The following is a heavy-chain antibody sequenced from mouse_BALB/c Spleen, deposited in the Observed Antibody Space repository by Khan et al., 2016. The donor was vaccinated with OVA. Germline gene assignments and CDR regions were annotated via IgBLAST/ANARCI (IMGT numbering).Heavy chain of an antibody. Sequence: DVQLLETGGDLVKPGGSLKLSCSASGFTFSTFALSWVRQTPEKRLEWVATINSGGDYIYYPDSVKGRFTISRDNAKNTLYLQMSSLRSEDTAIYYCARHNYGPFAYWGQGTLVTVSA. J-gene: IGHJ3*01. CDR2: INSGGDYI. D-gene: IGHD1-1*01. CDR3: ARHNYGPFAY. V-gene: IGHV5-9-3*01. CDR1: GFTFSTFA.